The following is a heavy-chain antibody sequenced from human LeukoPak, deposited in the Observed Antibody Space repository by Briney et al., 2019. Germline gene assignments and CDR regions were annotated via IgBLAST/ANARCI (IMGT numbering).Heavy chain of an antibody. Sequence: PGGSLRLSCAASGFTFSSYSMNRVRQAPGKGLEWVSYISSSSSTIYYADSVKGRFTISRDNAKNSLYLQMNSLRDEDTAVYYCARGLGSTYPGDYYYYGMDVWGQGTTVTVSS. J-gene: IGHJ6*02. D-gene: IGHD2-15*01. CDR3: ARGLGSTYPGDYYYYGMDV. CDR2: ISSSSSTI. CDR1: GFTFSSYS. V-gene: IGHV3-48*02.